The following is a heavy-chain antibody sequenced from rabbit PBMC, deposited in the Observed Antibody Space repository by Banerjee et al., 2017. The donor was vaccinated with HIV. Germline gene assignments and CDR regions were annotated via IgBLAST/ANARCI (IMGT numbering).Heavy chain of an antibody. Sequence: QEQLEESGGDLVKPEGSLTLTCTASGFSFNNYWICWVRQAPGKGLEWIACIDGGSSGSTYYASWAEGRFTISRTSSTTVTLQMTSLTVADTATYFCARETSGYHGYLDLWGQGTLVTVS. CDR1: GFSFNNYW. CDR2: IDGGSSGST. D-gene: IGHD7-1*01. V-gene: IGHV1S45*01. J-gene: IGHJ3*01. CDR3: ARETSGYHGYLDL.